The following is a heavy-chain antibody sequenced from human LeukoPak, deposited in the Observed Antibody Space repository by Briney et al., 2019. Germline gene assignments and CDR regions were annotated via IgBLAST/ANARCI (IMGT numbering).Heavy chain of an antibody. J-gene: IGHJ4*02. CDR2: IRSKAYGGRT. Sequence: GGSLRLSCTASGVTFGDYAMSWFRQAPGKGLEWVGFIRSKAYGGRTEYAASVKGRFTISRDDSKSIAYLQMNSLKTEDTAVYYCTRDPFYCSGGSCYRTSDYWGQGTLVTVSS. CDR3: TRDPFYCSGGSCYRTSDY. D-gene: IGHD2-15*01. CDR1: GVTFGDYA. V-gene: IGHV3-49*03.